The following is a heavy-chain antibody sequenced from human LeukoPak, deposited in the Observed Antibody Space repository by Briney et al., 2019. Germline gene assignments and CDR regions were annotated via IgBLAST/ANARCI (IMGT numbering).Heavy chain of an antibody. J-gene: IGHJ4*02. D-gene: IGHD3-10*01. CDR2: ISRSASTV. CDR3: TGGWLGGPGY. Sequence: PGGSLILSCAASGFTFTSYAMNWVRQAPGKGLEWVSYISRSASTVYYPNSLDGRNTISTDNAKNSVYLQMNSRTAEDTTAQYSTGGWLGGPGYWGEGTLVTVS. V-gene: IGHV3-48*03. CDR1: GFTFTSYA.